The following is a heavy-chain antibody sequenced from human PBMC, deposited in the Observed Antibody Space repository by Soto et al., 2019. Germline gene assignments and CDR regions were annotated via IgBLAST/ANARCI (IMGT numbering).Heavy chain of an antibody. D-gene: IGHD3-10*01. CDR1: GYTFTSYA. Sequence: ASVKVSCKASGYTFTSYAMHWVRQAPGQRLEWMGWINAGNGNTKYSQKFQGRVTITRDTSASTAYMELSRLRSDDTAVYYCARDRGNGSGSYGVSAFDIWGQGTMVTVSS. J-gene: IGHJ3*02. CDR2: INAGNGNT. V-gene: IGHV1-3*01. CDR3: ARDRGNGSGSYGVSAFDI.